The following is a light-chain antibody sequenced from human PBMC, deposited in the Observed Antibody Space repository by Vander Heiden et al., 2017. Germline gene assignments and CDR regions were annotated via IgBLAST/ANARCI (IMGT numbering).Light chain of an antibody. Sequence: DIVMTQAPDSLPVSLGERATINCKSSQSVLSSSNNKNYLAWYQQKPGQPPKLLIYWASTRESGVPDRFSGSGSGTDFTLTISSLQAEDVAVFYCQQYYSTPHTFGQGTRLEIK. CDR3: QQYYSTPHT. V-gene: IGKV4-1*01. CDR1: QSVLSSSNNKNY. CDR2: WAS. J-gene: IGKJ5*01.